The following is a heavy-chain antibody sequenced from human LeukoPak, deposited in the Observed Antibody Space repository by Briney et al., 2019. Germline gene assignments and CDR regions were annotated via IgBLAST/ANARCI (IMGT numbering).Heavy chain of an antibody. J-gene: IGHJ4*02. CDR1: GFTFSSYG. CDR3: AKDADYDSWVKVPPDY. V-gene: IGHV3-30*18. Sequence: GGSLRLSCAASGFTFSSYGMHWVRQAPGKGLEWVAVISYDGSNKYYADSVKGRFTISRDNSKNTLYLQMNSLRAEDTAIYYCAKDADYDSWVKVPPDYWGQGTLVTVSS. D-gene: IGHD3-22*01. CDR2: ISYDGSNK.